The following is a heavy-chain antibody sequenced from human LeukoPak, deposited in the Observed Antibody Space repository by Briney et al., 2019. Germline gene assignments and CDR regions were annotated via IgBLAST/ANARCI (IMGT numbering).Heavy chain of an antibody. CDR1: GFSFSTYA. V-gene: IGHV3-23*01. CDR3: ARGYFDI. CDR2: VNGNGGST. J-gene: IGHJ3*02. Sequence: GGSLRLSCAASGFSFSTYAMSWVRQAPGKGLEWVSGVNGNGGSTSYADSVKGRFTIFRDNSKNSLYLQMNSLRAEDTAVYYCARGYFDIWGQGTMVTVSS.